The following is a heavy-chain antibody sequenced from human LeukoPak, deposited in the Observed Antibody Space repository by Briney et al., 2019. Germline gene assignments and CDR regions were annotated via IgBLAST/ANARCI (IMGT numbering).Heavy chain of an antibody. V-gene: IGHV3-30*03. Sequence: GSLRLSCVVSGFTFSSYHMNWVRQAPGKGLEWVALIPYDGSNKYYADSVKGRFTVSRDNSKNTLYLQMNSLRAEDTAVYYCVRGAYSSSWLNFDYWGQGTLVTVSS. CDR2: IPYDGSNK. CDR1: GFTFSSYH. D-gene: IGHD6-13*01. J-gene: IGHJ4*02. CDR3: VRGAYSSSWLNFDY.